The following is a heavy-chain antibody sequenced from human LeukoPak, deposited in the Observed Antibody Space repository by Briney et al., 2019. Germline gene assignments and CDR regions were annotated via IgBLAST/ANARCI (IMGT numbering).Heavy chain of an antibody. D-gene: IGHD2-2*01. CDR3: ASHVGSTRNFDY. CDR1: GFTFSTYS. V-gene: IGHV3-21*01. J-gene: IGHJ4*02. Sequence: GGSLRLSCAASGFTFSTYSMNWVRQAPGKGLEWVSSISSTSKYVYYADSVKGRFTVSRDNAKNSLFLQVNSLRAEDTAVYYCASHVGSTRNFDYWGQGTLVTVSS. CDR2: ISSTSKYV.